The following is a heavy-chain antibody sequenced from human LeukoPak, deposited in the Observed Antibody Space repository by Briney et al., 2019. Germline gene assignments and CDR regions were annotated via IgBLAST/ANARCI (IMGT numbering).Heavy chain of an antibody. CDR3: ARGPYYYDSSGSFDY. CDR2: IYTSGST. CDR1: GDSISSGDYY. Sequence: SETLSLTCTVSGDSISSGDYYWSWIRPPAGKGLEWIGRIYTSGSTNYNPSLKSRVTISVDTSTNQFSLKLSSVTAADTAVYYCARGPYYYDSSGSFDYWGQGTLVTVSS. J-gene: IGHJ4*02. D-gene: IGHD3-22*01. V-gene: IGHV4-61*02.